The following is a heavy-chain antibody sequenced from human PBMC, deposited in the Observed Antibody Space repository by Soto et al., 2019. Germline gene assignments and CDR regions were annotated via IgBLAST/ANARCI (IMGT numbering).Heavy chain of an antibody. V-gene: IGHV1-18*01. D-gene: IGHD6-19*01. CDR3: ARDRGVAPPVAGNTHYYYYMDV. CDR1: GYSFTNYG. Sequence: QDQLVQSGVEVKKPGASVKVSCKASGYSFTNYGITWVRQAPGQGFEWMGWISAYNGNTNNAQKFQGRVTMTTDASRSPAYLELRSLRSDDTAVYYCARDRGVAPPVAGNTHYYYYMDVWGKGTKVTVSS. CDR2: ISAYNGNT. J-gene: IGHJ6*03.